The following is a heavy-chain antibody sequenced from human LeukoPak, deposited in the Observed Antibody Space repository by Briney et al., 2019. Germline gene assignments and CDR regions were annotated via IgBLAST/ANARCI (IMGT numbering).Heavy chain of an antibody. CDR1: GGSISSYY. J-gene: IGHJ6*02. D-gene: IGHD6-13*01. CDR3: ARLPRDPIAAAGHYYYGMDV. Sequence: SETLSLTCTVSGGSISSYYWSWIRQPPGKGLEWIGYIYYSGSTNYNPSLKSRVTISVDTSKNQFSLKLSSVTAADTAVYYCARLPRDPIAAAGHYYYGMDVWCQGTTVTVSS. CDR2: IYYSGST. V-gene: IGHV4-59*08.